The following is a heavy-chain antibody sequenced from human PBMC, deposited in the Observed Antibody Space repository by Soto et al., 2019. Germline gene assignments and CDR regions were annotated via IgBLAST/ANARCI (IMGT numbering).Heavy chain of an antibody. CDR3: ARGTTVVTPYLAKHRNYYYYGMDV. J-gene: IGHJ6*02. D-gene: IGHD4-17*01. CDR2: IYYSGST. V-gene: IGHV4-30-4*01. CDR1: GGSISSGDYY. Sequence: PSETLSLTCTVSGGSISSGDYYWSWIRQPPGKGLEWIGYIYYSGSTYYNPSLKSRVTISVDTSKNQFSLKLSSVTAADTAVYYCARGTTVVTPYLAKHRNYYYYGMDVWGQGTTVTVSS.